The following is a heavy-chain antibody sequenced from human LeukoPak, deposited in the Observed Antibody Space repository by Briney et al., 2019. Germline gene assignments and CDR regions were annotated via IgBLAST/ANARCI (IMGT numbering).Heavy chain of an antibody. CDR2: ISAYNGNT. V-gene: IGHV1-18*01. D-gene: IGHD6-6*01. CDR3: ARGANVGGGQLVWVGYYYYYMDV. CDR1: GYTFTSYG. J-gene: IGHJ6*03. Sequence: GASVKVSCKASGYTFTSYGISWVRQAPGQGLEWMGWISAYNGNTDYAQKLQGRVTMTTDTSTSTAYMELRSLRSDDTAVYYCARGANVGGGQLVWVGYYYYYMDVWGKGTTVTVSS.